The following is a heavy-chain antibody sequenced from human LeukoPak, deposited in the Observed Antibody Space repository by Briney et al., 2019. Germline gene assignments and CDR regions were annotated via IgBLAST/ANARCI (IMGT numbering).Heavy chain of an antibody. CDR2: IKRETDGGTI. CDR3: TTDRYYDNSELQFQH. D-gene: IGHD3-22*01. J-gene: IGHJ1*01. V-gene: IGHV3-15*01. Sequence: GGSLRLSCAASGFTFSSFAMTWVRQAPGKGLEWLGRIKRETDGGTIDYAAPVKGRFTISRDDSRNTLYLQMDSLKIEDTAVYYCTTDRYYDNSELQFQHWGQGTLVTVSS. CDR1: GFTFSSFA.